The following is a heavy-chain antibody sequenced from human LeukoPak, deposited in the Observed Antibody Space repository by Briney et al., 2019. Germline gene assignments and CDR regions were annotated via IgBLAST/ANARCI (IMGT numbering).Heavy chain of an antibody. V-gene: IGHV3-30*18. D-gene: IGHD6-13*01. Sequence: GRSLRLSCAASGFTFSSYGMHWVRQAPGKGLEWVAAISYDGSNEYYADSVKGRFTISRDNSRNTLYLQMNSLRADGTAVYYCAKVAAAAVGDFDYWGQGTLVTVSS. CDR1: GFTFSSYG. CDR3: AKVAAAAVGDFDY. CDR2: ISYDGSNE. J-gene: IGHJ4*02.